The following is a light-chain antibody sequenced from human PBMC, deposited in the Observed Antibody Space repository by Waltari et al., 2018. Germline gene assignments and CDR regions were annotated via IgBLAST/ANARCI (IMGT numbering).Light chain of an antibody. V-gene: IGKV3-20*01. CDR3: QQYGTTPCT. Sequence: EIGLTQSPGTLSCSPAERAPHPFRASESVSGSYLSLYQQKPGQSPRLLIHGVSSRATGIPDRFSGSGSGTDFSLTISRLEPEDFAVYYCQQYGTTPCTFGQGTKLEI. CDR1: ESVSGSY. J-gene: IGKJ2*02. CDR2: GVS.